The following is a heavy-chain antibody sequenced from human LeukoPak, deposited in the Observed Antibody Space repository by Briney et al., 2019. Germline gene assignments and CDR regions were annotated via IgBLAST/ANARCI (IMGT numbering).Heavy chain of an antibody. V-gene: IGHV4-4*09. D-gene: IGHD2-2*01. Sequence: SETLSLTCTVSGGSISSYYWSWIRQPPGKGLEWIGYIYTSGSTNYNASLKSRVTISVDTSKNQFSLKLSSVTAADTAVYYCAGTRPYCSSTSCYLDAFDIWGQGTMVTVSS. J-gene: IGHJ3*02. CDR3: AGTRPYCSSTSCYLDAFDI. CDR2: IYTSGST. CDR1: GGSISSYY.